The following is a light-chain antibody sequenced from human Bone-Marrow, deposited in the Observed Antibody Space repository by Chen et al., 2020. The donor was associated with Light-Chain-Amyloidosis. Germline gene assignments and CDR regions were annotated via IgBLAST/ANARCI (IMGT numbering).Light chain of an antibody. CDR3: QQYSMSPPIT. Sequence: EIVLTQSPGTLSLSPGASASLSCRASPRISDRYLAWYQQKPGQAPRLLIFGSSTRATGIPDRCTGSGSGTDFTRSISSLEPEDFGVYVCQQYSMSPPITVGQGTRLEIK. V-gene: IGKV3-20*01. CDR1: PRISDRY. CDR2: GSS. J-gene: IGKJ5*01.